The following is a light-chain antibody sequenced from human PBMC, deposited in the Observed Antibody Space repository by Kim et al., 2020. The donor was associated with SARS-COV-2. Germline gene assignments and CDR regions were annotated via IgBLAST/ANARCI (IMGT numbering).Light chain of an antibody. Sequence: IQMTQSPSSVAASVGDRVTIARRARQSIGTRLNWYQQRPGKAPKLLIYAASTLQSGVPSRFSGTGSGTDFALTISSLQPEDFATYSCQQSYSTPWLTFGGGTKVDIK. V-gene: IGKV1-39*01. J-gene: IGKJ4*01. CDR2: AAS. CDR1: QSIGTR. CDR3: QQSYSTPWLT.